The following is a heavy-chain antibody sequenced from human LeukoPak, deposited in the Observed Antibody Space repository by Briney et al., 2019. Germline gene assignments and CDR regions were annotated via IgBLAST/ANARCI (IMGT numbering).Heavy chain of an antibody. Sequence: SVKVSCKASGFTFTSSAMQWVRQARGQRLEWIGWIVVGSGNTNYAQKFQERVTITRDMSTSTAYMELRSLRSEDMAVYYCAAVPRSVGAASAEYFDYWGQGTLVTVSS. V-gene: IGHV1-58*02. CDR1: GFTFTSSA. CDR2: IVVGSGNT. D-gene: IGHD1-26*01. CDR3: AAVPRSVGAASAEYFDY. J-gene: IGHJ4*02.